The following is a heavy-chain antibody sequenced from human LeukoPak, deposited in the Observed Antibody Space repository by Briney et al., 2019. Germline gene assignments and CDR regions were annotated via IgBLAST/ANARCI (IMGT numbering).Heavy chain of an antibody. V-gene: IGHV3-74*01. D-gene: IGHD2/OR15-2a*01. CDR2: ISSDGSTT. CDR1: GFIFSNYW. CDR3: ASFYETN. Sequence: GGSLRLSCVASGFIFSNYWMHWVRQAPGKGLVWVSHISSDGSTTSYADSVKGRFTISRDNAKNTVYLQMNSLRVEDTAVYYCASFYETNWGQGTLVTVSS. J-gene: IGHJ4*02.